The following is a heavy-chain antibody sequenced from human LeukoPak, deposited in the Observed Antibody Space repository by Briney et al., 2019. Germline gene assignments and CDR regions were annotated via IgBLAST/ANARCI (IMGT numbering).Heavy chain of an antibody. CDR2: ISTYNGNT. CDR1: GYTFTSYG. V-gene: IGHV1-18*01. J-gene: IGHJ4*02. Sequence: AAVKVSCKASGYTFTSYGISWVRPAPGQGLEWMGWISTYNGNTNFAQKLQGRVTMTTDTSTSTAYMDQRSLRSDDTAVYYCARDQAATNTQVRFCLDWGQGTLVTVSS. CDR3: ARDQAATNTQVRFCLD. D-gene: IGHD3-9*01.